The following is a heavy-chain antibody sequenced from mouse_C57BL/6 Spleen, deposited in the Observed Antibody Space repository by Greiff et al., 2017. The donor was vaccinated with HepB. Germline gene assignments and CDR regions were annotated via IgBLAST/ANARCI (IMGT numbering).Heavy chain of an antibody. D-gene: IGHD1-1*01. V-gene: IGHV1-55*01. CDR2: IYPGSGST. CDR1: GYTFTSYW. J-gene: IGHJ2*01. CDR3: ARTSTTVVSFDY. Sequence: QVQLQQPGAELVKPGASVKMSCKASGYTFTSYWINWVKQRPGQGLEWIGDIYPGSGSTNYNEKFKSKATLTVDTSSSTAYMQLSSLTSEDSAVYYCARTSTTVVSFDYWGQGTMLTVS.